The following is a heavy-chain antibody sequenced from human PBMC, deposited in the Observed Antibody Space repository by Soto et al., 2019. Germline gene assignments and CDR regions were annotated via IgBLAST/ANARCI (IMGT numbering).Heavy chain of an antibody. CDR1: GFTFSSYS. V-gene: IGHV3-48*02. D-gene: IGHD2-8*02. CDR2: ISSSSSTI. J-gene: IGHJ6*02. CDR3: ARDVGVGYMVYYGMDV. Sequence: GGSLRLSCAASGFTFSSYSMNWVRQAPGKGLEWVSYISSSSSTIYYADSVKGRFTISRDNAKNSLYLQMNSLRDEDTAVYYCARDVGVGYMVYYGMDVWGQGTTVTVSS.